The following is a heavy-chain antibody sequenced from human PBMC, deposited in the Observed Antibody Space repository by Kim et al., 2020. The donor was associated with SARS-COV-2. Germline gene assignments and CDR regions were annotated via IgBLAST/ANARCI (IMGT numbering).Heavy chain of an antibody. D-gene: IGHD1-20*01. CDR2: INHSGST. CDR3: ARVSSWASIARSRITGTPYYYMDV. J-gene: IGHJ6*03. V-gene: IGHV4-34*01. CDR1: GGSFSGYY. Sequence: SETLSLTCAVYGGSFSGYYWSWIRQPPGKGLEWIGEINHSGSTNYNPSLKSRVTISVDTSKNQFSLKLSSVTAADTAVYYCARVSSWASIARSRITGTPYYYMDVWGKGTTVTVSS.